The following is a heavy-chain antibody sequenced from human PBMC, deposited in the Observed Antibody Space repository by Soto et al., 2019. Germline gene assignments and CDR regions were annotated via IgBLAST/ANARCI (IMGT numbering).Heavy chain of an antibody. CDR2: IYYSGST. Sequence: SETLSLTCTVSGGSISSYYWSWIRQPPGKGLEWIGYIYYSGSTNYNPSLKSRVTISVDTSKNQFSLKLSSVTAADTAVYYCARSSIVGATHNWFDPWGQGTLVTVS. D-gene: IGHD1-26*01. CDR1: GGSISSYY. J-gene: IGHJ5*02. V-gene: IGHV4-59*01. CDR3: ARSSIVGATHNWFDP.